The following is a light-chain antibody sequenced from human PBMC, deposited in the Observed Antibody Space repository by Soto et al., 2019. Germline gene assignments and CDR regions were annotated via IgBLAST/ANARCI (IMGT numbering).Light chain of an antibody. CDR1: QSVSSS. Sequence: EVVMTQSPATLSVFPGERVTLSCRASQSVSSSLAWYQQKPGQAPRLLIYSAFTRATGIPARFSGSGSGTEFTLTISSLESEDFAVYYCQQYIHGYTFGQGTKLEIK. CDR2: SAF. CDR3: QQYIHGYT. J-gene: IGKJ2*01. V-gene: IGKV3-15*01.